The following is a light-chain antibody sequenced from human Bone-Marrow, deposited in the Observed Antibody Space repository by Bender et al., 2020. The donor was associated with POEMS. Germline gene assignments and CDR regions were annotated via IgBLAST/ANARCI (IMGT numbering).Light chain of an antibody. Sequence: QSALTQPASVSGSPGQSITISCTGTDSDVAKYNFVSWNQQHPGKAPKLIIYEASQRPSGIPERFSASKSGTSASLAIDGLRSEDEADYHCATWDDSLRGPVFGGGTKLTVL. V-gene: IGLV2-14*02. CDR1: DSDVAKYNF. CDR2: EAS. CDR3: ATWDDSLRGPV. J-gene: IGLJ3*02.